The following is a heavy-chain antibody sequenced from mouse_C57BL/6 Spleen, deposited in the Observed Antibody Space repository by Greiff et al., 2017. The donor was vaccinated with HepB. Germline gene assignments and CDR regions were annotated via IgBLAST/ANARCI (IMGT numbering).Heavy chain of an antibody. Sequence: QVHVKQSGAELVRPGASVTLSCKASGYTFTDYEMHWVKQTPVHGLEWIGAIDPETGGTAYNQKFKGKAILTADKSSSTAYMELRSLTSEDSAVYYCTRGELGFDYWGQGTTLTVSS. D-gene: IGHD4-1*01. CDR3: TRGELGFDY. J-gene: IGHJ2*01. CDR1: GYTFTDYE. V-gene: IGHV1-15*01. CDR2: IDPETGGT.